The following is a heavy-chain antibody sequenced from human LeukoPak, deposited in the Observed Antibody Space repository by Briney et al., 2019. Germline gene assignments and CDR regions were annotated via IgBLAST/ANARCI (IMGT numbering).Heavy chain of an antibody. CDR1: GFTFSSYA. CDR2: IRCDGSNK. D-gene: IGHD3-10*01. J-gene: IGHJ6*03. Sequence: PGGSLRLSCAASGFTFSSYAMSWVRQAPGKGLEWVAFIRCDGSNKYYADSVKGRFTISRDNSKNTLYLQMNSLRAEDTAVYYCAKWLIWFGELSDYYMDVWGKGTTVTISS. CDR3: AKWLIWFGELSDYYMDV. V-gene: IGHV3-30*02.